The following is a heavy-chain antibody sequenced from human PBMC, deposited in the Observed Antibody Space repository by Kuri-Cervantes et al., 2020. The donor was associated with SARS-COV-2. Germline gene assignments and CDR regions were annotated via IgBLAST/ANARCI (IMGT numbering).Heavy chain of an antibody. CDR2: ISYDGSNK. J-gene: IGHJ4*02. V-gene: IGHV3-30*04. D-gene: IGHD1-26*01. CDR3: AKEYSGSWGYGY. Sequence: GGTLCLSCAASGFTFSSYSMNWVRQAPGKGLEWVAVISYDGSNKYYADSVKGRFTISRDTSKNTLYLQMTSLRAEDTAVYYCAKEYSGSWGYGYWGQGTLVTVSS. CDR1: GFTFSSYS.